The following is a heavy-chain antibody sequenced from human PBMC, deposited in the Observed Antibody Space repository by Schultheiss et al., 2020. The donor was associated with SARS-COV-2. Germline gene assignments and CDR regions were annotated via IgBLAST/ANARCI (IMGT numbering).Heavy chain of an antibody. Sequence: SQTLSLTCTVSGGSISSYYWSWIRQPAGKGLEWIGRIYTSGSTNYNPSLKSRVTMSVDTSKNQFSLKLSSVTAADTAVYYCARVAEQQLEFDYWGQGTLVTVSS. CDR2: IYTSGST. J-gene: IGHJ4*02. CDR3: ARVAEQQLEFDY. CDR1: GGSISSYY. V-gene: IGHV4-4*07. D-gene: IGHD6-13*01.